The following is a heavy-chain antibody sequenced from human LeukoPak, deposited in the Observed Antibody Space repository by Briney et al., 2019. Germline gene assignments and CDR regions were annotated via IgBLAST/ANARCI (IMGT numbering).Heavy chain of an antibody. CDR2: INPNSGGT. CDR3: ARDVYCSSTSCQDDAFDI. CDR1: GYTFTGYY. J-gene: IGHJ3*02. Sequence: ASVKVSCKASGYTFTGYYMHWLRQAPGQGLEWMGWINPNSGGTNYAQKFQGRVTITRDTSISTAYMELSRLKSDDTAVYYCARDVYCSSTSCQDDAFDIWGQGTMVTVSS. V-gene: IGHV1-2*02. D-gene: IGHD2-2*01.